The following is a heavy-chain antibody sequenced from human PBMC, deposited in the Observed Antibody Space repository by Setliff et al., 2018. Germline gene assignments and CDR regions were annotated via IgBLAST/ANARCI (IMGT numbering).Heavy chain of an antibody. CDR1: GFTFSNFA. D-gene: IGHD1-26*01. CDR3: CSGSYLFVY. CDR2: ISASGDTT. Sequence: PGGSLRLSCAASGFTFSNFAMTWVRQAPGKGLEWVSGISASGDTTYYADSVKGRFNISRDNSKNTLYLQMNSLRAEDTAVYYCCSGSYLFVYWGQGSLVTVSS. J-gene: IGHJ4*02. V-gene: IGHV3-23*01.